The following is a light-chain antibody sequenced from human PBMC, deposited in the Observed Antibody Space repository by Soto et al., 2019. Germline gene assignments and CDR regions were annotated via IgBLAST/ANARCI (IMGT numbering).Light chain of an antibody. J-gene: IGLJ1*01. CDR2: DVS. Sequence: QSVLTQPRSGSGSPGQSVTISCTGTISDVGGYNYVSWYQQHPGKAPKLMIYDVSKRPSGIPDRFSGSKSGDTASLTISGLQAEDEADYFCCSYAGTVAYVFGTGTKVTVL. V-gene: IGLV2-11*01. CDR1: ISDVGGYNY. CDR3: CSYAGTVAYV.